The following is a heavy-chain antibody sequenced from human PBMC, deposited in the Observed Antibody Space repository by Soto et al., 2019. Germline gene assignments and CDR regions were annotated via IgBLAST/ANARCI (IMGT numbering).Heavy chain of an antibody. D-gene: IGHD5-12*01. V-gene: IGHV3-7*04. CDR1: GFTFSTYW. Sequence: EVQLVESGGGLVQPGGSLRLSCAASGFTFSTYWMFWVRQAPGKGLEWVATIKQDGSEKLYGDSVKGRFTISRDNAKNSRHRQMNSLRGEDTAVYFCAGARGWLIDDWGQGTLVTVAS. J-gene: IGHJ4*02. CDR3: AGARGWLIDD. CDR2: IKQDGSEK.